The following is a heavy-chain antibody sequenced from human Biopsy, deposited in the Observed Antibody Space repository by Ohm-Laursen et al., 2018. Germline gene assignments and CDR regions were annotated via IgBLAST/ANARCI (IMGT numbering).Heavy chain of an antibody. D-gene: IGHD6-19*01. CDR1: GYTFTGYY. V-gene: IGHV1-2*02. Sequence: GASVKVSCKGVGYTFTGYYIHWVRQAPGQGLEWMGYIYPNNGDTKYAQNFQGRVTMTRDTSMSTAYMEMSRLGSDDTAVYYCALQSVAQMKNFDYWGQGTLVTVSS. CDR2: IYPNNGDT. J-gene: IGHJ4*02. CDR3: ALQSVAQMKNFDY.